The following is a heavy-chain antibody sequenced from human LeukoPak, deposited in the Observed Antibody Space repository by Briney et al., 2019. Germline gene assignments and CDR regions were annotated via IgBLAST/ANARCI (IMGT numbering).Heavy chain of an antibody. CDR2: IYYSGST. D-gene: IGHD3-10*01. Sequence: PSETLSLTCTVSGGSISSGDYYWSWIRQPPGKGLEWIGYIYYSGSTYYNPSLKSRVTISADTSKNQFSLKLSSVTAADTAVYYCARDTRFGELDRLNAFDIWGQGTMVTVSS. CDR1: GGSISSGDYY. CDR3: ARDTRFGELDRLNAFDI. J-gene: IGHJ3*02. V-gene: IGHV4-30-4*01.